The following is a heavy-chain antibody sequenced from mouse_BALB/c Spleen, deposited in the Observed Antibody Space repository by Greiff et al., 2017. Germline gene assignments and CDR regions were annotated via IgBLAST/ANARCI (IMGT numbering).Heavy chain of an antibody. CDR1: GFSLTSYG. CDR2: IWAGGST. V-gene: IGHV2-9*02. CDR3: ARVGGYGNYAYAMDY. D-gene: IGHD2-1*01. J-gene: IGHJ4*01. Sequence: VQLKESGPGLVAPSQSLSITCTVSGFSLTSYGVHWVRQPPGKGLEWLGVIWAGGSTNYNSALMSRLSISKDNSKSQVFLKMNSLQTDDTAMYYCARVGGYGNYAYAMDYWGQGTSVTVSS.